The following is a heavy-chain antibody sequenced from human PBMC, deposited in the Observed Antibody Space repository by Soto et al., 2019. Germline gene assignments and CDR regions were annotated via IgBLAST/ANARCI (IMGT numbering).Heavy chain of an antibody. V-gene: IGHV1-69*01. Sequence: QVQLVQSGAEVTKPGYSVTVSCTASGGTFSSYAICWVRKAPGQGIEWMGGIIPMFGSTYYAQKFQGRVTITAHESTSTAYMELCSLKVDDTAVYYCSMYAGMAARPLDYWGQGSLVTVSS. D-gene: IGHD6-6*01. CDR1: GGTFSSYA. CDR3: SMYAGMAARPLDY. CDR2: IIPMFGST. J-gene: IGHJ4*02.